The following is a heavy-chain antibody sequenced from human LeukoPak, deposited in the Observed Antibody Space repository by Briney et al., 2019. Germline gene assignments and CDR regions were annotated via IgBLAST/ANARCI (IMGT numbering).Heavy chain of an antibody. CDR1: GGSISSYY. CDR3: ARALGSGDYSDWFDP. V-gene: IGHV4-4*07. Sequence: SETLSLTCTVSGGSISSYYWSWIRPPAGKGLEWIGRIYTSGSTNYNPSLKSRVTMSVDTSKNQFSLKLSSVTAADTAVYYCARALGSGDYSDWFDPWGQGTLVTVSS. CDR2: IYTSGST. J-gene: IGHJ5*02. D-gene: IGHD4-17*01.